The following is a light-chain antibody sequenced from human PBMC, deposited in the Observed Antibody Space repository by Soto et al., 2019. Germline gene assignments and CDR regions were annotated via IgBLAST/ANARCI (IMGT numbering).Light chain of an antibody. Sequence: DIQMTQAPSTLSASIGDRVTITCRASQSINKWLAWNQQKPGKAPTLLIYDASTLQSGVPPRFSGSGSGTEFTLPISRLQTDDFTTYYCQPYNSYSGKFGQGTKVDI. V-gene: IGKV1-5*01. CDR3: QPYNSYSGK. J-gene: IGKJ1*01. CDR1: QSINKW. CDR2: DAS.